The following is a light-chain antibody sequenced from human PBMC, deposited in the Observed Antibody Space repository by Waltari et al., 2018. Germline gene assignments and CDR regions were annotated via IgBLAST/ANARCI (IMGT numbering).Light chain of an antibody. Sequence: DIQMTQSPSTLSASVGDRVTITCRPSQSISSWLAWYQQKPGKAPNLLIYKASSLESGVPSRFSGSGSGTEFTLTISSLQPDDFATYYCQQYNSYSEWTFGQGTKVEIK. V-gene: IGKV1-5*03. CDR3: QQYNSYSEWT. CDR2: KAS. J-gene: IGKJ1*01. CDR1: QSISSW.